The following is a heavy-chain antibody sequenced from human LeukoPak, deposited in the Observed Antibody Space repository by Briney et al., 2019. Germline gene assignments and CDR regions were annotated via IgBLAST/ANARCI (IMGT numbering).Heavy chain of an antibody. J-gene: IGHJ4*02. CDR1: GYTFTSYY. V-gene: IGHV1-46*01. CDR2: INPSGGST. CDR3: ARDVELGYSYESYYFDY. Sequence: ASVKVSCKASGYTFTSYYMHWVRQAPGQGLEWMGIINPSGGSTCYAQKFQGRVTMTRDTSTSTVYMELSSLRSEDTAVYYCARDVELGYSYESYYFDYWGQGTLVTVSS. D-gene: IGHD5-18*01.